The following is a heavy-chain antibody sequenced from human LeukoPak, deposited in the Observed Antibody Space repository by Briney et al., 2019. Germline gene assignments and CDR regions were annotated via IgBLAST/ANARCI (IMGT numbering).Heavy chain of an antibody. Sequence: GESLKISCKGSGYSFSYYWIAWVRQMPGKGLEWMGIIYPGDSDTRYSPSFQGQVTISADKSTSTAYLQWSSLKASDTATYYCARQDGSAYYYFDYWGQGTLVTVSS. CDR3: ARQDGSAYYYFDY. V-gene: IGHV5-51*01. CDR2: IYPGDSDT. D-gene: IGHD3-22*01. J-gene: IGHJ4*02. CDR1: GYSFSYYW.